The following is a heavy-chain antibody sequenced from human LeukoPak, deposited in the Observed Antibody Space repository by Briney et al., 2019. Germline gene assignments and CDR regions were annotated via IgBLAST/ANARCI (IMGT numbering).Heavy chain of an antibody. CDR1: GYTLTRHH. CDR3: ASGGVGYCSGGSCYSSLWGFDY. CDR2: VNPNRGGT. D-gene: IGHD2-15*01. J-gene: IGHJ4*02. Sequence: ASAKVSCKACGYTLTRHHMHWVRQAPGQGPGGGGGVNPNRGGTNYAQKFQGRVTMSRDTSISTAYMELSRLRSDDTAVYYCASGGVGYCSGGSCYSSLWGFDYWGQGTLVTVSS. V-gene: IGHV1-2*02.